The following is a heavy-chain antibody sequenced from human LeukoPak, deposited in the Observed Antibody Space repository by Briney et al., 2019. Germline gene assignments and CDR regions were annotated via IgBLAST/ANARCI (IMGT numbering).Heavy chain of an antibody. CDR3: ARAVGSGAFDI. V-gene: IGHV4-59*01. D-gene: IGHD3-10*01. Sequence: SETLSLTCAVYGGSFSGYYWSWIRQPPGKGLEWIGYIYYSGSTNYNPSLKSRVTISVDTSKNQFSLKLSSVTAADTAVYYCARAVGSGAFDIWGQGTMVTVSS. J-gene: IGHJ3*02. CDR1: GGSFSGYY. CDR2: IYYSGST.